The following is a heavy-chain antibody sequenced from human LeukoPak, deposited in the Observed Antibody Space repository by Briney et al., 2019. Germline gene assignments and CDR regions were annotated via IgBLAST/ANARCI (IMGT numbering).Heavy chain of an antibody. CDR2: IYYSRGT. CDR1: SDSISNSAYH. CDR3: ARRVSFYYYYYYCMDV. V-gene: IGHV4-39*07. Sequence: SETLSLTCTVSSDSISNSAYHWGWIRQPPGRGLEWIGSIYYSRGTYYNPSLKNRVTISVDTSKNQFSLKLSSVIAADTAVYYCARRVSFYYYYYYCMDVWGQGTTVTVSS. J-gene: IGHJ6*02. D-gene: IGHD6-13*01.